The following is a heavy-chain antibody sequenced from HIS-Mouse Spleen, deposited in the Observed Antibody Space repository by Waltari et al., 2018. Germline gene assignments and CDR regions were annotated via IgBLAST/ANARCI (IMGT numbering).Heavy chain of an antibody. Sequence: QVQLVQSGAEVKKPGASVTVSCTASESTFTGYDMHWVRQAPGQGLEWMGWINPNSGGTNYAQKFQGRVTMTRDTSISTAYMELSRLRSDDTAVYYCATQQLGVDYWGQGTLVTVSS. D-gene: IGHD6-13*01. CDR2: INPNSGGT. CDR3: ATQQLGVDY. V-gene: IGHV1-2*02. J-gene: IGHJ4*02. CDR1: ESTFTGYD.